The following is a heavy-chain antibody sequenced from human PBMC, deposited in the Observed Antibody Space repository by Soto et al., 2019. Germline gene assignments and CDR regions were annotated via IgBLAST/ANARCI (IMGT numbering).Heavy chain of an antibody. J-gene: IGHJ4*02. V-gene: IGHV3-23*01. CDR1: GFTFSSYA. D-gene: IGHD2-2*02. CDR3: AKDEYCSSTSCYNEILFDY. CDR2: IRGRGGST. Sequence: EVQLLESGGGLVQPGGSLRLSCAASGFTFSSYAMSWVRQAPGKGLEWVSAIRGRGGSTYYADSVKGRFTISRDNSKKTLYLQIHSLRAEDTAVYYCAKDEYCSSTSCYNEILFDYWGPGTLVTVSS.